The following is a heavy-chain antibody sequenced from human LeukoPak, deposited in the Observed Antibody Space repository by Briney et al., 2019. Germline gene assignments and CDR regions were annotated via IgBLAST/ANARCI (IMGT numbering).Heavy chain of an antibody. Sequence: SETLSLTCAVYGGSFSGYYWSWIRQPPGKGLEWIGEINHSGSTNYNPSLKSRVTISVDTSKNQFSLKLSSVTAADTAVYYCARGVSGTVLYYYYYYGMDVWGQGTTVTVSS. J-gene: IGHJ6*02. V-gene: IGHV4-34*01. CDR3: ARGVSGTVLYYYYYYGMDV. CDR2: INHSGST. CDR1: GGSFSGYY. D-gene: IGHD1-1*01.